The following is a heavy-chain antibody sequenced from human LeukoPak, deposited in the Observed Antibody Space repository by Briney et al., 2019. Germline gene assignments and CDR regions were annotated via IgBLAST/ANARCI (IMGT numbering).Heavy chain of an antibody. CDR3: AKDYGYSSSWYDY. J-gene: IGHJ4*02. D-gene: IGHD6-13*01. CDR1: GFTFDDYG. CDR2: ISWNSASV. Sequence: PGRSLRLSCEAAGFTFDDYGIHWVRQAPGKGLEWVSSISWNSASVGYVDSAKGRFTISRDNAKKTLYLQMNSLRAEDTALYYCAKDYGYSSSWYDYWGQGTLVTVSS. V-gene: IGHV3-9*01.